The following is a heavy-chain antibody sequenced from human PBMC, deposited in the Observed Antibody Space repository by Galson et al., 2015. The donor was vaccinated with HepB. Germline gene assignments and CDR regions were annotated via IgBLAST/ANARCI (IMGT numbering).Heavy chain of an antibody. Sequence: SLRLSCAASGFTFSSYSMNWVRQAPGKGLEWVSSTSSSSSYTYYADSVRGRFTISRDNAKNSLYLQMNSLRAEDTAVYYCARDHWAWGITMVRGGRFDLWGRGTLVTVSS. J-gene: IGHJ2*01. CDR1: GFTFSSYS. D-gene: IGHD3-10*01. CDR2: TSSSSSYT. CDR3: ARDHWAWGITMVRGGRFDL. V-gene: IGHV3-21*01.